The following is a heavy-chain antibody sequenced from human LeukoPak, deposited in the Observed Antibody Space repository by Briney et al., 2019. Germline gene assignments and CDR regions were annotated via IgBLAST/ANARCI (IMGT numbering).Heavy chain of an antibody. CDR1: GGSISSSSYY. Sequence: PSETLSLTCTVSGGSISSSSYYWGWIRQPPGKGLEWIGSIYYSGSTYYNPSLKSRVTISVDTSKNQFSLKLGSVTAADTAVYYCASTGYSSGWYEKENAFDIWGQGTMVTVSS. V-gene: IGHV4-39*01. D-gene: IGHD6-19*01. J-gene: IGHJ3*02. CDR3: ASTGYSSGWYEKENAFDI. CDR2: IYYSGST.